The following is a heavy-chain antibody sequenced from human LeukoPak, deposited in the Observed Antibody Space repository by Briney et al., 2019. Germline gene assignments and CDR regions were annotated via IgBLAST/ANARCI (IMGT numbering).Heavy chain of an antibody. V-gene: IGHV3-33*01. CDR3: ARDGMGLYGAYYYYYGMDV. Sequence: GGSLRHSCAAPGFTFSSYGMHWVRQALGEGLEWVAVIWYEGSIKYYADSVKGRFTISRDNSKNTLYLQINSLRAEDTAVYYCARDGMGLYGAYYYYYGMDVWGQGTTVTVSS. CDR2: IWYEGSIK. CDR1: GFTFSSYG. J-gene: IGHJ6*02. D-gene: IGHD4-17*01.